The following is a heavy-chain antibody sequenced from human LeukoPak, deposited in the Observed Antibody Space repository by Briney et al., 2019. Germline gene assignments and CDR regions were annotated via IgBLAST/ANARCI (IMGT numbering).Heavy chain of an antibody. D-gene: IGHD6-13*01. CDR2: ISSSTSSI. CDR3: ARGLAAFP. Sequence: GGSLRLSCAASGFTFSSYNMNWVRQAPGKGLEWVSYISSSTSSIYYADSVKGRFTISRDNAKNSVYLQMNSLRAEDTAVYYCARGLAAFPWGQGTLVTVSS. J-gene: IGHJ5*02. CDR1: GFTFSSYN. V-gene: IGHV3-48*01.